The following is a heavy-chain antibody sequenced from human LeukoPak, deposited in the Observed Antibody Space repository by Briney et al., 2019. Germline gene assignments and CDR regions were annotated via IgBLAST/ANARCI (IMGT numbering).Heavy chain of an antibody. Sequence: PGGSLRLSCTASGFTFGDYAMSWFRQAPGKGLEWVGFIRSKAYGGTTEYAASVKGRFTISRDDSKSIAYLQMNSLKTEDTAVYYCTRGRSVDTAMVIGYWGQGTLVTVSS. J-gene: IGHJ4*02. V-gene: IGHV3-49*03. CDR2: IRSKAYGGTT. CDR3: TRGRSVDTAMVIGY. CDR1: GFTFGDYA. D-gene: IGHD5-18*01.